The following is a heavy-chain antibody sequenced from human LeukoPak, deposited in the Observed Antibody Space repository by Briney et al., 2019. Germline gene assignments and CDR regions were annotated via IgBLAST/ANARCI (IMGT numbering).Heavy chain of an antibody. V-gene: IGHV4-31*03. J-gene: IGHJ4*02. D-gene: IGHD5-18*01. Sequence: PSQTLSLTCTVSGGSISSGGYYWSWIRQHPGKGLEWLGYIYYSGSTYYNPSLKSRVTISIDTSKNQFSLKLSSVTAADTAVYYCARDPRGNSYGLGYFDYWGQGILVTVSS. CDR3: ARDPRGNSYGLGYFDY. CDR2: IYYSGST. CDR1: GGSISSGGYY.